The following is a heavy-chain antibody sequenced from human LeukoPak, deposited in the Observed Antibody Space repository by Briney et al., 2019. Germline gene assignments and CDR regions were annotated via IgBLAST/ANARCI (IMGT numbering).Heavy chain of an antibody. CDR2: VDPENGEV. CDR3: ATALNPSAFGV. Sequence: ASVKVSCKISGHTITDSITDFYIHWVQQAPGKGLEWMGFVDPENGEVKYADKFQGRVTMTADKSMDIAYMELRSLRSDDTAEYFCATALNPSAFGVWGQGTLVSVSS. CDR1: GHTITDSITDFY. J-gene: IGHJ3*01. V-gene: IGHV1-69-2*01.